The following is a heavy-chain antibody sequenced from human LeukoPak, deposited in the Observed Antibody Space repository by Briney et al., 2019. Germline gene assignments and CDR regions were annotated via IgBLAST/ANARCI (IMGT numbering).Heavy chain of an antibody. CDR2: VYYTGST. V-gene: IGHV4-59*01. D-gene: IGHD6-13*01. J-gene: IGHJ3*01. Sequence: SETLSLTCTVSGGSISSYYWSWVRQPPGKGLEWIGVVYYTGSTNYSPSLKSRVTISVDTSKNQFSLKLRSVTAADTAVYYCARISSSNWYNERGAFDVWGQGTMVTVSS. CDR3: ARISSSNWYNERGAFDV. CDR1: GGSISSYY.